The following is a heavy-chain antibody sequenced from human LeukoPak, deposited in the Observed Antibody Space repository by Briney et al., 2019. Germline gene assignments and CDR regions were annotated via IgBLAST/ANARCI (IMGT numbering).Heavy chain of an antibody. CDR2: IYHSGNT. D-gene: IGHD6-19*01. V-gene: IGHV4-4*09. CDR3: ASTRRAAVDGRLYC. Sequence: SETLSLTCNVSGASMSSNYWSWIRQPPGKGLEWIGYIYHSGNTNYSPSLESRVTMSVDESKNQFSLRVHFVSAADTAVYYCASTRRAAVDGRLYCWGRGTLVTVSS. J-gene: IGHJ4*02. CDR1: GASMSSNY.